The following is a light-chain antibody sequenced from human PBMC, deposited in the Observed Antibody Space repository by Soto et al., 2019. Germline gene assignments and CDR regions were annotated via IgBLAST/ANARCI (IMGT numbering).Light chain of an antibody. CDR3: ATWESSLSIGV. V-gene: IGLV1-51*01. J-gene: IGLJ2*01. Sequence: QSVLTQPPSVSAAPGQKVTIFCSGSSSNIGNNFVSWYQQLPGTAPKLLIYDNNKRPSGIPDRFSGSKSGTSATLGITGLQSGDEADYYCATWESSLSIGVFGGGTKLTVL. CDR1: SSNIGNNF. CDR2: DNN.